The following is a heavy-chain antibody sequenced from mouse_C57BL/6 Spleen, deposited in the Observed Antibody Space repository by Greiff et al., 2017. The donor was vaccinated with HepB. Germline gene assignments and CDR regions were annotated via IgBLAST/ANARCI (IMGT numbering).Heavy chain of an antibody. D-gene: IGHD1-1*01. V-gene: IGHV5-6*01. J-gene: IGHJ4*01. CDR3: ARHYGSSSFYAMDY. CDR2: ISSGGSYT. CDR1: GFTFSSYG. Sequence: EVQRVESGGDLVKPGGSLKLSCAASGFTFSSYGMSWVRQTPDKRLEWVATISSGGSYTYYPDSVKGRFTISRDNAKNTLYLQMSSLKSEDTAMYYCARHYGSSSFYAMDYWGQGTSVTVSS.